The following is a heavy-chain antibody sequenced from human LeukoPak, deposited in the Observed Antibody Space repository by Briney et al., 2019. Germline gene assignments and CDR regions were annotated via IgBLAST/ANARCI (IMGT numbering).Heavy chain of an antibody. Sequence: GGSLRLSCAASGFTVSSNYMSWVRQAPGKGLEWVSVIYSGGSTYYADSVKGRFTISRDNSKNTLYLQMNSLRAEDTAVYYCARAVTIFGAVHASNWFDPWGQGTLVTVSS. CDR2: IYSGGST. CDR3: ARAVTIFGAVHASNWFDP. V-gene: IGHV3-66*01. D-gene: IGHD3-3*01. CDR1: GFTVSSNY. J-gene: IGHJ5*02.